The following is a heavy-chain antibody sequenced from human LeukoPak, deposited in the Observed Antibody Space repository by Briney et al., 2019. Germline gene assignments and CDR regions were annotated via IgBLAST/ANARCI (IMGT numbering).Heavy chain of an antibody. Sequence: GSLRLSCAASGFTFSSYAMSWIRQPPGKGLEWIGEINHSGSTNYNPSLKSRVTISVDTSKNQFSLKLSSVTAADTAVYYCARGPEIAAAGLDYWGQGTLVTVSS. CDR3: ARGPEIAAAGLDY. V-gene: IGHV4-34*01. CDR1: GFTFSSYA. CDR2: INHSGST. J-gene: IGHJ4*02. D-gene: IGHD6-13*01.